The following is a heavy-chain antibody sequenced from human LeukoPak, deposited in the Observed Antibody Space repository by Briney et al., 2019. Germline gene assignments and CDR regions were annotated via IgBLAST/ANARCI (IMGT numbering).Heavy chain of an antibody. CDR3: ARDMWDYDILTGYFLFEY. Sequence: GGSLSLSCAASGFTFSSYALHWVRQAPGKGLEWVAVISDDGSNKYYADSVKGRFTISRDKSKNTLYLQMSSLRAEDTAVYYCARDMWDYDILTGYFLFEYWGQGTLVTVSS. V-gene: IGHV3-30*04. D-gene: IGHD3-9*01. CDR2: ISDDGSNK. CDR1: GFTFSSYA. J-gene: IGHJ4*02.